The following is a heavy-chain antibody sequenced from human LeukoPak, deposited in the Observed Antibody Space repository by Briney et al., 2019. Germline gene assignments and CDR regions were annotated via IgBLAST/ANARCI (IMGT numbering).Heavy chain of an antibody. CDR1: GFTFSSYA. CDR3: AKNGGDSYGTGHFDY. D-gene: IGHD5-18*01. CDR2: IGGSGGNT. V-gene: IGHV3-23*01. J-gene: IGHJ4*02. Sequence: GGSLRLSCAASGFTFSSYAMTWVRQAPGKGLEWVSAIGGSGGNTYYADSVKGRFTISRDNSKNTLYLQMNSLKAEDTAVYYCAKNGGDSYGTGHFDYWGQGALVTVS.